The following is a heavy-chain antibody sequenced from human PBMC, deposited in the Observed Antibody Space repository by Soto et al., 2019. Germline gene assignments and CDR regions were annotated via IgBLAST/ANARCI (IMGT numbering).Heavy chain of an antibody. CDR1: GGTFSSYA. D-gene: IGHD3-3*01. CDR3: AWSDYHYFGS. Sequence: GASVKVSCQASGGTFSSYAISWVRQAPGQGLEWMGGIIPIFGTANYAQKFQGRVTITADKSTSTAYMELSSLEIEDTAVYYCAWSDYHYFGSWGQGTLVTVSS. CDR2: IIPIFGTA. J-gene: IGHJ4*02. V-gene: IGHV1-69*06.